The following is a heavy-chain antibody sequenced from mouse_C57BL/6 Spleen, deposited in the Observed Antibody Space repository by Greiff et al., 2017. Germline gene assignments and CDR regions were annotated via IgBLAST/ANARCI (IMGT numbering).Heavy chain of an antibody. D-gene: IGHD1-1*01. Sequence: EVKLMESGGGLVKPGGSLKLSCAASGFTFSSYAMSWVRQTPEKRLEWVATISDGGSYTNYPDNVKGRFTISRDKAKNNLYLQMSQLKSEDTALYYCARDDYGSTSYYYAMDDWGQGTSVTVSS. CDR3: ARDDYGSTSYYYAMDD. J-gene: IGHJ4*01. V-gene: IGHV5-4*01. CDR2: ISDGGSYT. CDR1: GFTFSSYA.